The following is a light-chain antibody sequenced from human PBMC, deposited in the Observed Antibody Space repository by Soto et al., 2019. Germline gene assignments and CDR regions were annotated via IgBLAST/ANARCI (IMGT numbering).Light chain of an antibody. CDR1: QRISSNS. J-gene: IGKJ1*01. CDR2: DAS. CDR3: QQRGGSPPTWT. Sequence: FVLRPSPGTLSLAPGERAHLPCRASQRISSNSLAWYQQKPGQAPRLLIYDASNRATGIPDRFSGSGSGTDFTLTISRLEPEDFAVYYCQQRGGSPPTWTFGQGSMADIK. V-gene: IGKV3-20*01.